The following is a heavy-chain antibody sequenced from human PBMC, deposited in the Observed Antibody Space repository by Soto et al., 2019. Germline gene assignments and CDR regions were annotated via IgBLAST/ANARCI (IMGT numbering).Heavy chain of an antibody. Sequence: QLQLQESGPGLVKPSETLSLTCTVSGGSISSSSYYWSWIRQPPGKGLEWIGSIYYSGSTYYNPSHKIRVTMSVDQSKNQFSLKLSSVTAADTAVYYCARLGRVAPYYFDYWGQGTLVTVSS. D-gene: IGHD2-15*01. CDR3: ARLGRVAPYYFDY. CDR1: GGSISSSSYY. J-gene: IGHJ4*02. V-gene: IGHV4-39*01. CDR2: IYYSGST.